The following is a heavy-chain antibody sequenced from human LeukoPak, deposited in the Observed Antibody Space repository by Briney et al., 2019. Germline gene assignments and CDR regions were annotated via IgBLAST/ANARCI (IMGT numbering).Heavy chain of an antibody. CDR2: VRNDGSNE. J-gene: IGHJ5*02. CDR1: AITFVTYS. CDR3: AKESDSGYHSEGPKT. V-gene: IGHV3-30*02. D-gene: IGHD5-12*01. Sequence: GGSLRLSCTDSAITFVTYSLNWVRQAPGKGLEWVAFVRNDGSNEYYVGSVKGRFTISRDKSKNTLYLQMNSLRAEDTAVYSCAKESDSGYHSEGPKTWGLGTLVTVSS.